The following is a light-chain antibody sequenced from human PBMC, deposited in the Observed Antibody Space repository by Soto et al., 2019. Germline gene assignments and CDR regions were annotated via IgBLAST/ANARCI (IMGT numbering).Light chain of an antibody. CDR2: DAS. CDR3: QQYHVYSLT. V-gene: IGKV1-5*02. CDR1: QSISHS. J-gene: IGKJ1*01. Sequence: DIQMTQSPSTLSASAGDRVTIVCRASQSISHSLAWYQQRPGKAPRLLIYDASTLASGVPSRFSGGGSGTEFTLTITILQPDDFATYFCQQYHVYSLTFGQGTKMEI.